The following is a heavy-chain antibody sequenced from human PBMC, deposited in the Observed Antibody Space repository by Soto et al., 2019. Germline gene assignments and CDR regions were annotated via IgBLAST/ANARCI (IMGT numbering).Heavy chain of an antibody. Sequence: QVQLVQSGAEVKKPGSSVKVSCKASGGTFSSYSINWVRQAPGQGLEWMGEIIPIFGTANYAQKVQGRVTITADESTSTAYMELSSLRSEDTAVYYCARDGGRHSGGSDYWGQGTLVTVSS. CDR2: IIPIFGTA. CDR3: ARDGGRHSGGSDY. V-gene: IGHV1-69*01. J-gene: IGHJ4*02. D-gene: IGHD1-26*01. CDR1: GGTFSSYS.